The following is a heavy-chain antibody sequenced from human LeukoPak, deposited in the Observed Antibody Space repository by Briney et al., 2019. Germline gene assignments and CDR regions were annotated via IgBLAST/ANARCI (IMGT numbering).Heavy chain of an antibody. D-gene: IGHD3-22*01. CDR1: GFTFSSYW. CDR3: VKRVVITTPQDFDY. V-gene: IGHV3-7*03. J-gene: IGHJ4*02. CDR2: INKDGGEK. Sequence: GGSLRLSCAASGFTFSSYWMSWVRQAPGKGLEWVANINKDGGEKYYVDSVKGRFTISRDNAKNSLYLQMNSLRADDTAVYYCVKRVVITTPQDFDYWGQGTLVTVSS.